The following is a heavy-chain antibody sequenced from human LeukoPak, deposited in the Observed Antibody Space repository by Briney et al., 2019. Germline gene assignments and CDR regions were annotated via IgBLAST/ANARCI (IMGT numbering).Heavy chain of an antibody. CDR1: GFTFSNAW. D-gene: IGHD5-18*01. J-gene: IGHJ4*02. CDR2: IKSKTDGGTT. V-gene: IGHV3-15*01. Sequence: GGSLRLSCAASGFTFSNAWVSWVRQAPGKGLEWVGRIKSKTDGGTTDYAAPVKGRFTISRDDSKNTLYLQMNSLKTEDTAVYYCTTSGYSYGMPFDYWGQGTLVTVSS. CDR3: TTSGYSYGMPFDY.